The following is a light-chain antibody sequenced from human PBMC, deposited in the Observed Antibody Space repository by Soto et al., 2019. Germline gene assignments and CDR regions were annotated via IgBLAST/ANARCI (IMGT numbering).Light chain of an antibody. CDR3: CSYAGTSYV. CDR2: DVN. J-gene: IGLJ1*01. Sequence: QSALTQPRSVSASPGQSVTISCTGTSSDVGAYHYVSWYQQHPGKAPNLMISDVNKRPSGVPDRFSGSKSGNTASLTISRLQADDEADYYCCSYAGTSYVFGTGTKVTVL. V-gene: IGLV2-11*01. CDR1: SSDVGAYHY.